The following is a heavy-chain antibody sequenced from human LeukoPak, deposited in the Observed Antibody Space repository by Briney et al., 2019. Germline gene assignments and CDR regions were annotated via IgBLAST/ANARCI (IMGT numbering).Heavy chain of an antibody. CDR3: ARDWCSTTVCFVVSAYMDV. Sequence: GTLRLSCAASGFTFSSYGMSWVRQAPGKGLEWVSAISGSGGSTYYADSVKGRFTISRDISKNTLYLQMNSLRPEDTAVYYCARDWCSTTVCFVVSAYMDVWGKGTTVTVSS. CDR1: GFTFSSYG. V-gene: IGHV3-23*01. J-gene: IGHJ6*03. CDR2: ISGSGGST. D-gene: IGHD2-8*01.